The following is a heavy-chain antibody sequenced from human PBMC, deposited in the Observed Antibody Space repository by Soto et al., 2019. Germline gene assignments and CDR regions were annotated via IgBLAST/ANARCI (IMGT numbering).Heavy chain of an antibody. CDR1: GFTFSSYA. J-gene: IGHJ4*02. Sequence: EVQLLESGGGLVQPGGSLRLSCAASGFTFSSYAMSWVRQAPGKGLEWVSAISGSGGSTYYADSVKGRFTISRDNSKNTLYLQMNSLRDEDVAVYYCAKDSYSSGWYPEVFDYWGQGTLVTVSS. CDR3: AKDSYSSGWYPEVFDY. CDR2: ISGSGGST. V-gene: IGHV3-23*01. D-gene: IGHD6-19*01.